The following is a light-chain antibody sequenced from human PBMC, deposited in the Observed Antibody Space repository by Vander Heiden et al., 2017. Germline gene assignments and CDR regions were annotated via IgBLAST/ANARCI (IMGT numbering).Light chain of an antibody. J-gene: IGKJ1*01. V-gene: IGKV3-11*01. Sequence: EIVLTQSPATLSLSPGERATLSCRASQSVSSYLAWYQQKPGQAPRLLIYDASNRATGIPARFSGSGYGKDFTLTISSREPEDFAVYYCQQHSNWPPWTFGQGTKVEIK. CDR1: QSVSSY. CDR2: DAS. CDR3: QQHSNWPPWT.